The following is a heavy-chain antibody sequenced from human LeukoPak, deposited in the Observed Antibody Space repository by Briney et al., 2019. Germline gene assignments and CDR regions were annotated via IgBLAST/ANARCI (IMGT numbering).Heavy chain of an antibody. CDR2: IYYSGST. D-gene: IGHD4-17*01. CDR1: GGSVSSGSYY. V-gene: IGHV4-61*01. Sequence: PSETLSLTCTVSGGSVSSGSYYWSWIRQPPGKGLGWIGYIYYSGSTNYNPSLKSRVTISVDTSKNQYTLKLSSVTAADTAVYYCGREVLRPIRRKTDYGDYVFDYWGQGTLVTVSS. J-gene: IGHJ4*02. CDR3: GREVLRPIRRKTDYGDYVFDY.